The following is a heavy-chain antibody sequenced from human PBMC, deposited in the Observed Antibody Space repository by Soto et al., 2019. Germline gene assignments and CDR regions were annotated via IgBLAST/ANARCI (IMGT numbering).Heavy chain of an antibody. CDR2: IIPNIGIA. D-gene: IGHD2-15*01. CDR1: GYTFTSYG. Sequence: SVKVSCKASGYTFTSYGISWVRQAPGQGLEWMGRIIPNIGIANYAQKFQGRVTITTDKSTSTAYMELSSLRSEDTAVYYCARDGTTSWLFDPWGQGTLVTVSS. V-gene: IGHV1-69*04. CDR3: ARDGTTSWLFDP. J-gene: IGHJ5*02.